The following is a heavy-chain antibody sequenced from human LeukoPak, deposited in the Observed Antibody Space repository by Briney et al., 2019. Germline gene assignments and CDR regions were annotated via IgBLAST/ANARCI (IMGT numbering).Heavy chain of an antibody. J-gene: IGHJ4*02. Sequence: PGGSLRLSCAASRFTFSSYAMSWVRQAPGKGLEWVSAISGSGGSTYYADSVKGRFTISRDNSKNTLYLQMNSLRAEDTAVYYCAKRGDYYDSSGLSVLYFDYWGQGTLVTVSS. V-gene: IGHV3-23*01. CDR1: RFTFSSYA. CDR3: AKRGDYYDSSGLSVLYFDY. CDR2: ISGSGGST. D-gene: IGHD3-22*01.